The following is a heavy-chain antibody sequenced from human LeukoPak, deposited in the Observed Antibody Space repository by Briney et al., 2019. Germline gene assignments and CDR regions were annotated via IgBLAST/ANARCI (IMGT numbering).Heavy chain of an antibody. Sequence: LRLSCAASGFTFSSSAMSWIRQPPGKGLEWIGSIYYSGSTYYTTSLKSRVTISIDTSNNQFSLKLTSVTAADTAVYYCARYHSTWGLNYWGQGTLVTVSS. V-gene: IGHV4-30-2*03. CDR1: GFTFSSSA. CDR2: IYYSGST. J-gene: IGHJ4*02. D-gene: IGHD2-2*01. CDR3: ARYHSTWGLNY.